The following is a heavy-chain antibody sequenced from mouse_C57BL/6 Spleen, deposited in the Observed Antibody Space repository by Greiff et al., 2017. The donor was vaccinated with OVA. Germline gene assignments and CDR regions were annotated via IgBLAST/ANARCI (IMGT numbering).Heavy chain of an antibody. CDR3: ARPLYYYGSSYCDY. CDR2: IYPGNGDT. CDR1: GYTFTSYN. J-gene: IGHJ2*01. D-gene: IGHD1-1*01. Sequence: LQESGAELVRPGASVKMSCKASGYTFTSYNMHWVKQTPRQGLEWIGAIYPGNGDTSYNQKFKGKATLTVDKSSSTAYMQLSSLTSEDSAVYFCARPLYYYGSSYCDYWGQGTTLTVSS. V-gene: IGHV1-12*01.